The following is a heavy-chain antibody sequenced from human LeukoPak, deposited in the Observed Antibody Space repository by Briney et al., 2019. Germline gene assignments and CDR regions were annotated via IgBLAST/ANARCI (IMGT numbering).Heavy chain of an antibody. J-gene: IGHJ4*02. CDR1: GYTFTGYY. CDR2: INPNSGGT. V-gene: IGHV1-2*02. Sequence: ASVKVSCKASGYTFTGYYMHWVRQAPGQGLEWMGWINPNSGGTNYAQKFQGRVTMTRDTSISTAYMGLSRLRSDDTAVYYCARLRPEDYYDSSGYYYFDYWGQGTLVTVSS. CDR3: ARLRPEDYYDSSGYYYFDY. D-gene: IGHD3-22*01.